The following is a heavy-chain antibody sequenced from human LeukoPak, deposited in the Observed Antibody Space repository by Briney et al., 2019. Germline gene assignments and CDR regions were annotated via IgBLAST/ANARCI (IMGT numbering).Heavy chain of an antibody. CDR3: AKDLPLVAGPDY. CDR1: GFTFSSYG. Sequence: GGSLRLSCAASGFTFSSYGMHWVRQAPGKGLEWVAVISYDGSNKHYADSVKGRFTISRDNSKNTLYLQMNSLRAEDTAVYYCAKDLPLVAGPDYWGQGTLVTVSS. D-gene: IGHD6-19*01. V-gene: IGHV3-30*18. J-gene: IGHJ4*02. CDR2: ISYDGSNK.